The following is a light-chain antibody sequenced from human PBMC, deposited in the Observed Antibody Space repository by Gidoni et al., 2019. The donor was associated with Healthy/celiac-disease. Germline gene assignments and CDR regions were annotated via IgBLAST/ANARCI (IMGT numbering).Light chain of an antibody. CDR1: QSISSY. V-gene: IGKV1-39*01. Sequence: DIQMTQSPSSLSASVGDRVTITCRASQSISSYLNWYQQKQGKAPKLLIYAASSLQSGVPSRFSGSGSGTDFILTISSLQPEDFATDYCQQSYSTHVTFGQGTKVEIK. J-gene: IGKJ1*01. CDR2: AAS. CDR3: QQSYSTHVT.